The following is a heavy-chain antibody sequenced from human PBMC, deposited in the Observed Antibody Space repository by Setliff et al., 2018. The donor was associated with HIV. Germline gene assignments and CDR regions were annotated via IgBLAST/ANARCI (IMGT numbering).Heavy chain of an antibody. CDR2: ISAYNGNT. D-gene: IGHD3-10*01. V-gene: IGHV1-18*01. CDR1: GYTFTNYG. Sequence: ASVKVSCKASGYTFTNYGFSWVRQAPGQGLEWMGWISAYNGNTNYAQKFQDRVTMTTDTSTTTAYMELRSLRSDDTAVYYCARDLLSGLLGWPSAHGYWGQGTLVTVS. CDR3: ARDLLSGLLGWPSAHGY. J-gene: IGHJ4*02.